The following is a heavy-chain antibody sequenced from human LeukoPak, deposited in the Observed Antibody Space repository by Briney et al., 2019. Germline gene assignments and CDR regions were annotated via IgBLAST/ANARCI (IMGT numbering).Heavy chain of an antibody. V-gene: IGHV1-46*01. D-gene: IGHD5-18*01. CDR2: INLSDGST. Sequence: GASVNVSCKASGYTFTSYYMHSVRQAPGHGLEWMGIINLSDGSTSYAQKFQGRVTMTRDVSTSTVYMELSSLRSEDTAVYYCARDNSYGEENWFDPWGQGTLVTVSS. J-gene: IGHJ5*02. CDR1: GYTFTSYY. CDR3: ARDNSYGEENWFDP.